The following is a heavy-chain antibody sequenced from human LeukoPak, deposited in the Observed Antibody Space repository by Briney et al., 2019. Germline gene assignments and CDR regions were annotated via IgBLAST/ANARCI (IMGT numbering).Heavy chain of an antibody. D-gene: IGHD6-13*01. CDR2: IYDRGSP. CDR3: ARGGDPAAGHFDY. J-gene: IGHJ4*02. V-gene: IGHV4-31*03. Sequence: SQTLSLTCTVSRGSISSGGYYWSWIRQHPGKGLEWIGYIYDRGSPYYNPSLKNRLTISLDTSKNQFSLNLSSVTAADTAVYYCARGGDPAAGHFDYWGQGTLVTVSS. CDR1: RGSISSGGYY.